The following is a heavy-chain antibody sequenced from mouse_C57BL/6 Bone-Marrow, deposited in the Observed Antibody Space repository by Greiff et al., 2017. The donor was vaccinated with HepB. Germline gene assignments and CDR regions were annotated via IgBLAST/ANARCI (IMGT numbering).Heavy chain of an antibody. V-gene: IGHV1-80*01. Sequence: VKLQESGAELVKPGASVKISCKASGYAFSSYWMNWVKQRPGKGLEWIGQIYPGDGDTNYNGKFKGKATLTADKSSSTAYMQLSSLTSEDSAVYFCARPVSSGYGYYFDYWGQGTTLTVSS. CDR2: IYPGDGDT. CDR3: ARPVSSGYGYYFDY. CDR1: GYAFSSYW. D-gene: IGHD3-2*02. J-gene: IGHJ2*01.